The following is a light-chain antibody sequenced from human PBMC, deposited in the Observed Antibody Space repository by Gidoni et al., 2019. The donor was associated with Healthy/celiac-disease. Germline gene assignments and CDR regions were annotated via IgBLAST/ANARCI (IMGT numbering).Light chain of an antibody. Sequence: QSALTQHASVSGSPGQSIPISCTGTSSDVGSYNLVSWYQQHPGKAPKLMIYEGSKRPSGVSNRFSGSKSGNTASLTISGLQAEDEADYYCCSYAGSSTFLWVFGGGTKLTVL. J-gene: IGLJ3*02. CDR2: EGS. CDR3: CSYAGSSTFLWV. CDR1: SSDVGSYNL. V-gene: IGLV2-23*01.